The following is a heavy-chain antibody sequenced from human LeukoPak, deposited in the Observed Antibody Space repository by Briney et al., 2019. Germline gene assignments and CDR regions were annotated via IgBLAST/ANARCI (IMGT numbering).Heavy chain of an antibody. D-gene: IGHD5-18*01. CDR2: IYYSGST. CDR3: ARTWIPVPFDY. CDR1: GGSISSSSYY. V-gene: IGHV4-39*01. Sequence: PSETLSLTCTVSGGSISSSSYYWGWIRQPPGKGLGWIGSIYYSGSTYYNPSLKSRVTISVDTSKTQFSLKLSSVTAADTAVYYCARTWIPVPFDYWGQGTLVTVSS. J-gene: IGHJ4*02.